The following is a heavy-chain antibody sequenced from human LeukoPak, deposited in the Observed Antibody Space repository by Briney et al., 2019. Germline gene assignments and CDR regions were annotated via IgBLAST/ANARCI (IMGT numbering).Heavy chain of an antibody. CDR3: AKDTTPPKSGFDP. Sequence: GGSLRLSCAASGFTFSSYGMHWVRQAPGKGLEGVAFIRYDGSNKYYADSVKGRFTISRDNSKNTLYLQMNSLRAEDTAVYYCAKDTTPPKSGFDPWGQGTLVTVSS. J-gene: IGHJ5*02. CDR1: GFTFSSYG. D-gene: IGHD1-14*01. V-gene: IGHV3-30*02. CDR2: IRYDGSNK.